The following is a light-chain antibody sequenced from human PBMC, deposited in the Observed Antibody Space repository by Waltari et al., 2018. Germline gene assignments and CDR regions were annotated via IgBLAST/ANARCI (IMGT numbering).Light chain of an antibody. V-gene: IGLV2-11*01. CDR1: SSDVDDYNF. Sequence: QSALTQPRSVSGSPGQSVTISCTGISSDVDDYNFVSWYQQHPGKAPKLMIHDVTKRPSGVPDRFSGSKSGNTASLTISGLQAEDEADYYCCSYVGSHTNWVFDGGTKLTVL. J-gene: IGLJ3*02. CDR2: DVT. CDR3: CSYVGSHTNWV.